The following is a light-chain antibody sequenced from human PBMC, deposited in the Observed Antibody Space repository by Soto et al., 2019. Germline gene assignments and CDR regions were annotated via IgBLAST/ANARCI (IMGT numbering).Light chain of an antibody. J-gene: IGKJ1*01. V-gene: IGKV3-15*01. CDR1: QSSRSN. CDR3: QQNYSARPWT. CDR2: GAA. Sequence: EIATTEPPATLYVCHRDRANLSCRAGQSSRSNLFWYQQQPGQAPRLLIYGAATRATGIPARFSGSGSGTDFTLTISRLQPDDFAMYYCQQNYSARPWTFGQGTKVDIK.